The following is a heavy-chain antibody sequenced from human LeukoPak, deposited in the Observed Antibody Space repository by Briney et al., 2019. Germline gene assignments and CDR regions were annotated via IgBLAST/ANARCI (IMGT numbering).Heavy chain of an antibody. D-gene: IGHD3-3*01. Sequence: GSLRLSCAASGFSFGDHYMDWIRQAPGKGLEWVGRTRNKANGYTTEYAASVKGRFTISRDDSKSSLYLQMNSLQTEDTAVYYCARGFHYDFWSGSYYFDYWGQGTLVTVSS. CDR2: TRNKANGYTT. CDR3: ARGFHYDFWSGSYYFDY. V-gene: IGHV3-72*01. J-gene: IGHJ4*02. CDR1: GFSFGDHY.